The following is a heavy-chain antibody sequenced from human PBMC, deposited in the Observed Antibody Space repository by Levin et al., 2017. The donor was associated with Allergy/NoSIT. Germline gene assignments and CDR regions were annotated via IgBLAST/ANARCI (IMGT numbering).Heavy chain of an antibody. CDR1: GFSLSSYW. D-gene: IGHD1-1*01. CDR3: ARGRGTDY. CDR2: IKKDGSEK. Sequence: GGSLRLSCAASGFSLSSYWMTWARQAPGKGLEWVATIKKDGSEKYYVDSVKGRFTIARDNAKNSLYLQMDSLRAEDTAIYYCARGRGTDYWGQGTLVTVSS. V-gene: IGHV3-7*03. J-gene: IGHJ4*02.